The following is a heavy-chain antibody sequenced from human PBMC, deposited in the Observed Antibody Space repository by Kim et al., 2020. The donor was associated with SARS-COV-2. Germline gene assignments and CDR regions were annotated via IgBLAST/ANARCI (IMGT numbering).Heavy chain of an antibody. CDR3: SRDSFTSAYCYDCGMD. D-gene: IGHD2-2*01. CDR2: INQDGSET. CDR1: GFTFNSDW. Sequence: GGSLRLSCAASGFTFNSDWMTWVRQAAGKGLEWVANINQDGSETYYVYSVNGRFTITIYNSGYSLTLQMHIHRVENTDAYDYSRDSFTSAYCYDCGMD. J-gene: IGHJ6*01. V-gene: IGHV3-7*01.